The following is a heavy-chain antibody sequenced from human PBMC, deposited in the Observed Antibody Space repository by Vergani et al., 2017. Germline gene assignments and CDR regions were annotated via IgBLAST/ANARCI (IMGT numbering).Heavy chain of an antibody. CDR2: IHHSGST. J-gene: IGHJ4*02. D-gene: IGHD3-16*01. CDR1: GYSISSGYY. V-gene: IGHV4-38-2*01. Sequence: QVQLQESGPGLVKPSETLSLTCAVSGYSISSGYYWGWIRQPPGKGLEWIGSIHHSGSTYYNPSLKSRVTISVDTSKNQFSLKLSAATAADTAVYYCARHNTAGGHFDYWGQGTLVTVAA. CDR3: ARHNTAGGHFDY.